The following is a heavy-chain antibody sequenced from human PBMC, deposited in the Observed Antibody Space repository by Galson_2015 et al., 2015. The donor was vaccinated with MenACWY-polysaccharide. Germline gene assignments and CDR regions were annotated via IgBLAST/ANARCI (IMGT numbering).Heavy chain of an antibody. J-gene: IGHJ4*02. V-gene: IGHV1-8*01. CDR2: MHPNSGNT. CDR3: ARVVRRKYSYSDY. CDR1: GYTFTSYA. D-gene: IGHD5-18*01. Sequence: SVKVSCKASGYTFTSYAINWVRQASGQGLEWMGWMHPNSGNTGYAQTFQGRVTITRDTSISTAYMELRSLRYEDTAVYYCARVVRRKYSYSDYWGQGTLVSVSS.